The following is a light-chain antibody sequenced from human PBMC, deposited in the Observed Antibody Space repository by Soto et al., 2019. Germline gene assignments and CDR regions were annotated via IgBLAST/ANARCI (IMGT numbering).Light chain of an antibody. J-gene: IGKJ4*01. V-gene: IGKV3-20*01. CDR3: QQYGSSTPLT. Sequence: EIVLTQSPGTLYLSPGERATLSCRASQRVSSSHLAWYQQKPGQDPRLLIYGASSRAIGIPDRFSGSESGTAFTLTISRLEPEDFGVYHCQQYGSSTPLTFGGGTKVEIK. CDR1: QRVSSSH. CDR2: GAS.